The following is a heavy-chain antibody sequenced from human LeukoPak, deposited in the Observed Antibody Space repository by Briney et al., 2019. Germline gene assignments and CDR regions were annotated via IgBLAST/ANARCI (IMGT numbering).Heavy chain of an antibody. CDR3: ARGGAARLHFQN. Sequence: SETLSLTCTVSGGSISTYYWNWIRQPPGKGLEWIGYIYHSGSTNYNPSLQSRVTISVDTSKNQFSLNLNSVTAADTAVYYCARGGAARLHFQNWGQGTLVTVPS. CDR2: IYHSGST. CDR1: GGSISTYY. V-gene: IGHV4-59*01. D-gene: IGHD6-6*01. J-gene: IGHJ1*01.